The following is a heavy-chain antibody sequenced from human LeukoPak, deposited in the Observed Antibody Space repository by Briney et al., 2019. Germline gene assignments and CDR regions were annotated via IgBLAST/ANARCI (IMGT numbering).Heavy chain of an antibody. Sequence: SETLSLTCTVSGGSISSSSYYWGWIRQPPGKGLEWIGSIYHSGSTYYNPSLKSRVTISVDTSKNQFSLKLSSVTAADTAVYYCARDLTIAAAGDYWGQGTLVTVSS. J-gene: IGHJ4*02. CDR3: ARDLTIAAAGDY. V-gene: IGHV4-39*07. CDR2: IYHSGST. D-gene: IGHD6-13*01. CDR1: GGSISSSSYY.